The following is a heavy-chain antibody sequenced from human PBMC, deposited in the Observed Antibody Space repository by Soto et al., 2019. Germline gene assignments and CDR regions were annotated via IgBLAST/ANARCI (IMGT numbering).Heavy chain of an antibody. CDR1: GFTFSRNA. CDR2: ISASGGST. V-gene: IGHV3-23*01. CDR3: AKPYSDYYYYGMDV. D-gene: IGHD4-4*01. Sequence: GGSLRLSCAASGFTFSRNAMSWVRQAPGTGLEWVSTISASGGSTYYADSVKGRFTISRDNSKNTVYMQMNSLRAEDTAVYYCAKPYSDYYYYGMDVWGQGTTVTVS. J-gene: IGHJ6*02.